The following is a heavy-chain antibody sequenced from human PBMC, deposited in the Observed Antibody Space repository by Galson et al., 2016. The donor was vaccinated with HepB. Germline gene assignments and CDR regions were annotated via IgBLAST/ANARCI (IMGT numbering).Heavy chain of an antibody. Sequence: SLRLSCAASRFTFSSYAMSWVRQAPGKGLEWVSVISGSGGSTYYADSVKGRFTISRVNSKNTLYLQMNSLRAEDTAVYYGAKKGTIFGVVPYGMDVWGQGTKVSVSS. J-gene: IGHJ6*02. CDR3: AKKGTIFGVVPYGMDV. V-gene: IGHV3-23*01. CDR2: ISGSGGST. CDR1: RFTFSSYA. D-gene: IGHD3-3*01.